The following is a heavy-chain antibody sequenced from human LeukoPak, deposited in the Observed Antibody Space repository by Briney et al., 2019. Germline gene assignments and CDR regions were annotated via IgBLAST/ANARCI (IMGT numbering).Heavy chain of an antibody. Sequence: SETLSLTCAVYGGSFSGDYWSWICQPPGKGLEWIGEIHHSGSTNYNPSLKSRVTISVDTSKNQFSLKLTSVTAADTAVYYCARGSSLAAAGTGYSFDYWGQGTQVTVSS. J-gene: IGHJ4*02. D-gene: IGHD6-13*01. CDR1: GGSFSGDY. V-gene: IGHV4-34*01. CDR2: IHHSGST. CDR3: ARGSSLAAAGTGYSFDY.